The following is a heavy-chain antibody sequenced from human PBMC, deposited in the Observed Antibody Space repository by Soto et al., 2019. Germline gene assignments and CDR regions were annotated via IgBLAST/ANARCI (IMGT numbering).Heavy chain of an antibody. Sequence: QVQLVQSGAEVKKPGASVKVSCKASGYTFTSYGISWVRQAPGQGLEWMGWISAYNGNTNYAQKLQGRVTLTTDTSTSTAYMELRSLRSDDTAVYYCARDLAGPYGSGSHYGMDVWCQGATVTVSS. D-gene: IGHD3-10*01. CDR1: GYTFTSYG. CDR3: ARDLAGPYGSGSHYGMDV. V-gene: IGHV1-18*01. CDR2: ISAYNGNT. J-gene: IGHJ6*02.